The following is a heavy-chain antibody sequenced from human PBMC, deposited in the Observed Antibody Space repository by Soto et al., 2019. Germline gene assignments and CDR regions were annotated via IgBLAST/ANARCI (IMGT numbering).Heavy chain of an antibody. Sequence: QVQLVQSGAEVRKPGSSVKVSCKASGGTFSNYALSWVRQAPGQGLEWMGGIIPLFSTANYAQKFQGTATIIADESQSTAYMELSSLRSEETAVYYCEGASVDTAMIALDCSSWHSGMDVWGQRNKVTVAS. CDR1: GGTFSNYA. CDR3: EGASVDTAMIALDCSSWHSGMDV. J-gene: IGHJ6*02. CDR2: IIPLFSTA. V-gene: IGHV1-69*01. D-gene: IGHD5-18*01.